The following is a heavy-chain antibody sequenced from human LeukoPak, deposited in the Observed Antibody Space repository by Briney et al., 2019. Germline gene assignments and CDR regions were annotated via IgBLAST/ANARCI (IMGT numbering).Heavy chain of an antibody. CDR3: AKYTYLYGSGRLLRAFDI. CDR2: IHYSGST. Sequence: SETLSLTCTVSGGSISSRNYYWGWIRQPPGKGQEWIGNIHYSGSTNYSPSLKSRVTISVDTSKNQFSLKLSSVTAADTAVYYCAKYTYLYGSGRLLRAFDIWGQGTMVTVSS. CDR1: GGSISSRNYY. V-gene: IGHV4-39*01. J-gene: IGHJ3*02. D-gene: IGHD3-10*01.